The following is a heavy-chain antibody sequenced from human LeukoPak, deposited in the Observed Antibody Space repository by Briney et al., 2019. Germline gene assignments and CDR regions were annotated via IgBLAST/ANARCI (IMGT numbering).Heavy chain of an antibody. D-gene: IGHD6-6*01. CDR1: GGSISSRSYY. J-gene: IGHJ4*02. CDR2: IYYSGST. V-gene: IGHV4-39*07. Sequence: SETLSLTCTVSGGSISSRSYYWGWIRQPPGKGLEWIGSIYYSGSTNYNPSLKSRVTISVDTSKNQFSLKLSSVTAADTAVYYCATSDPLYSSSSLVWGQGTLVTVSS. CDR3: ATSDPLYSSSSLV.